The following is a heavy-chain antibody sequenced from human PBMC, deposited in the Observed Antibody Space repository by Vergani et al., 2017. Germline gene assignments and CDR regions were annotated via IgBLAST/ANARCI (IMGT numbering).Heavy chain of an antibody. D-gene: IGHD2-2*01. CDR1: GFTFSSYG. Sequence: QVQLVESGGGVVQPGRSLRLSCAASGFTFSSYGMHWVRQAPGKGLEWVAVIWYDGSNKYYADSVKGRFTISRDNSKNTLYLQMKSLRAEDTAVYYCARAAGYCSSTSCPPTLRHSYYYMDVWGKGTTVTVSS. J-gene: IGHJ6*03. CDR2: IWYDGSNK. V-gene: IGHV3-33*01. CDR3: ARAAGYCSSTSCPPTLRHSYYYMDV.